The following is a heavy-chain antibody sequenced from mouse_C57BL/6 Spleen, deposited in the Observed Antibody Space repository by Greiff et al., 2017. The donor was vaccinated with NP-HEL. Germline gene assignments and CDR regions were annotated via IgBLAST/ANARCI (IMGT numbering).Heavy chain of an antibody. V-gene: IGHV1-50*01. CDR1: GYTFTSYW. J-gene: IGHJ2*01. D-gene: IGHD2-4*01. CDR3: AKAERLPYYFDY. Sequence: VQLQQPGAELVKPGASVKLSCKASGYTFTSYWMQWVKQRPGQGLEWIGEIDPSDSYTNYNQKFKGKATLTVDTSSSTAYMQLSSLTSEDSAVYYCAKAERLPYYFDYWGQGTTLTVSS. CDR2: IDPSDSYT.